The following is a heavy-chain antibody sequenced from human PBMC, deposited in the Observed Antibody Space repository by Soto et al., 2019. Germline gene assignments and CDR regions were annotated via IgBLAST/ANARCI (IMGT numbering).Heavy chain of an antibody. CDR1: GVSISSGGYY. CDR2: IYYSGST. J-gene: IGHJ4*02. V-gene: IGHV4-31*03. CDR3: AREGGYGFDY. D-gene: IGHD4-17*01. Sequence: QVQLQESGPGLVKPSQTLSLTCTVSGVSISSGGYYWSWMRQHPGKGLEWIGYIYYSGSTYYNPSLKSRVNVSGDTSKNQFSLKLTSVTVADTAIYYCAREGGYGFDYWGQGILITVSS.